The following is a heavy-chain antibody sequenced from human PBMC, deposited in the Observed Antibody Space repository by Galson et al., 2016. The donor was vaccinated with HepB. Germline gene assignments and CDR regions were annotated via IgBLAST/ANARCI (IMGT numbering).Heavy chain of an antibody. CDR1: GFPFEKFS. CDR2: IRAGGGT. V-gene: IGHV3-23*01. CDR3: AKATYHYDSGLDS. D-gene: IGHD3-22*01. J-gene: IGHJ4*02. Sequence: SLRLSCAATGFPFEKFSLSWVRQAPGKGLEWVSGIRAGGGTYYADSVKGRFTISRDNSKTTMYLQMRTLRVGDTAVYYCAKATYHYDSGLDSWGQGTRVTVSS.